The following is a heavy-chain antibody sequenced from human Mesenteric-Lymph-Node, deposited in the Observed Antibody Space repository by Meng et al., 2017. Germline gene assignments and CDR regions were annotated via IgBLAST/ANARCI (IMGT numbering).Heavy chain of an antibody. CDR2: IYHSGIT. Sequence: QGALQEPGPGLVKPSGTLSLTCAVSGGSISSSNWWSWVRQPPGKGLEWIGKIYHSGITIYNPSLKSRVTMSVDNSKNQFSLKLNSMTAADTAVYYCARDPTGGEDHQRVWGQGTLVTVSS. CDR1: GGSISSSNW. V-gene: IGHV4-4*02. J-gene: IGHJ4*02. CDR3: ARDPTGGEDHQRV. D-gene: IGHD1-14*01.